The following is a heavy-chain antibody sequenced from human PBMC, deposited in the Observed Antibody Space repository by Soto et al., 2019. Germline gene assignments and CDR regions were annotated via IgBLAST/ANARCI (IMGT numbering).Heavy chain of an antibody. D-gene: IGHD3-3*01. CDR1: GGSISSYY. J-gene: IGHJ6*03. V-gene: IGHV4-59*01. CDR2: IYYSGST. CDR3: ARHPFLGWLYYYYMDV. Sequence: QVQLQESGPGLVKPSETLSLTCTVSGGSISSYYWGWIRQPPGKGLEWIGYIYYSGSTNYNPSLKSRVTMSVDTSKDQFSLRLSSVTAADTAVYYCARHPFLGWLYYYYMDVWGKGTTVTVSS.